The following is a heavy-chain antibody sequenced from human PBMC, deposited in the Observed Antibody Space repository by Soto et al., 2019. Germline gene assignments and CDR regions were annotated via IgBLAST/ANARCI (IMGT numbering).Heavy chain of an antibody. J-gene: IGHJ1*01. CDR2: ISAGGVAT. Sequence: LRLSCAASGFAFSDFAMMWVRQVPGHGLECVSAISAGGVATYYADSVMGRFTISRDNSKNTLYLQMKSLRGEDTAVYYCAKRVTSGDEGFWGRGTLVTVSS. CDR1: GFAFSDFA. CDR3: AKRVTSGDEGF. D-gene: IGHD2-21*02. V-gene: IGHV3-23*01.